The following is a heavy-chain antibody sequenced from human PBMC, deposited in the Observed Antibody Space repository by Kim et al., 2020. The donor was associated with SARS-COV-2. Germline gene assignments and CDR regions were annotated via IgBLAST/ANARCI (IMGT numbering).Heavy chain of an antibody. CDR3: ASSTSPGQYYYYYGMDV. V-gene: IGHV3-43*02. Sequence: GGSLRLSCAASGFTFDDYAMHWVRQAPGKGLEWVSLISGDGGSTYYADSVKGRFTITRDNSKNSLYLQMNSLTTEDTALYYCASSTSPGQYYYYYGMDVWGQGTTVTVSS. D-gene: IGHD2-2*01. CDR2: ISGDGGST. J-gene: IGHJ6*02. CDR1: GFTFDDYA.